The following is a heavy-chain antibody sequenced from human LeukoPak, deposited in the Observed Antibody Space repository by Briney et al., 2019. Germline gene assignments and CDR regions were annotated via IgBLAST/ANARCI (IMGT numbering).Heavy chain of an antibody. CDR3: ARAGRPYRKWNYYDSSGIDP. V-gene: IGHV3-74*01. J-gene: IGHJ5*02. CDR2: INSDGSST. CDR1: GFTFSSYW. D-gene: IGHD3-22*01. Sequence: GGSLRLSCAASGFTFSSYWMHWVRQAPGKGLVWVSRINSDGSSTSYADSVKGRFTISRDNAKNTLYLQMNSLRAEDTAVYYCARAGRPYRKWNYYDSSGIDPWGQGTLVTVSS.